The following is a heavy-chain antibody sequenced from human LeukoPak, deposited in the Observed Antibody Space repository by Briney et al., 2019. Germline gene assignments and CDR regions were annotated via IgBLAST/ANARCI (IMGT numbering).Heavy chain of an antibody. J-gene: IGHJ3*02. CDR1: GGSISSSSYY. V-gene: IGHV4-39*07. Sequence: PSETLSLTCTVSGGSISSSSYYWGWIRQPPGKGLEWIGRIYTSGSTNYNPSLKSRVTMSVDTSKNQFSLKLSSVTAADTAVYYCARDRGWGGYEHAFDIWGQGTMVTVSS. D-gene: IGHD3-3*01. CDR3: ARDRGWGGYEHAFDI. CDR2: IYTSGST.